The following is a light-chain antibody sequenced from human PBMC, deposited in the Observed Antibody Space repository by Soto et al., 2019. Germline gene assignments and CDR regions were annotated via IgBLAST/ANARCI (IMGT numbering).Light chain of an antibody. CDR1: SSDVGGYNY. Sequence: QSALTQPPSASGSFGQSVTISCTGTSSDVGGYNYVSWYQQHPGKAPKLMIYEVSERPSGVPDRFSGSKSGNTASLTVSGLQADDEADYCCSSYSGTNYHYVFGTGTQLTVL. J-gene: IGLJ1*01. CDR3: SSYSGTNYHYV. V-gene: IGLV2-8*01. CDR2: EVS.